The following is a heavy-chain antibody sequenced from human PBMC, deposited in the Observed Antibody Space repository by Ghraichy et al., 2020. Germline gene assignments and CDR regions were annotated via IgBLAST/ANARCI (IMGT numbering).Heavy chain of an antibody. CDR3: ARSPDIVATIDAFDI. CDR1: GGSISSYY. J-gene: IGHJ3*02. D-gene: IGHD5-12*01. CDR2: IYYSGST. V-gene: IGHV4-59*01. Sequence: SETLSLTCTVSGGSISSYYWSWIRQPPGKGLEWIGYIYYSGSTNYNPSLKSRVTISVDTSKNQFSLKLSSVTAADTAMYYCARSPDIVATIDAFDIWGQGTMVTVSS.